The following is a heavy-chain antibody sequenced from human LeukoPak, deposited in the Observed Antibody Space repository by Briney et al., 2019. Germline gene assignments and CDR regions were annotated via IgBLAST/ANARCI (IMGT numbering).Heavy chain of an antibody. J-gene: IGHJ4*02. V-gene: IGHV3-23*01. CDR3: GTGPRNDGEDD. CDR2: LSVSGSST. D-gene: IGHD1-1*01. CDR1: GFSFSSYA. Sequence: GGSLRLSCAASGFSFSSYAMSWVRQAPGKGLEWVSGLSVSGSSTYFADSVKGRFTISRDNSKNTLYLQMNSLRAEDSAVYYCGTGPRNDGEDDWGQGTLVTVSS.